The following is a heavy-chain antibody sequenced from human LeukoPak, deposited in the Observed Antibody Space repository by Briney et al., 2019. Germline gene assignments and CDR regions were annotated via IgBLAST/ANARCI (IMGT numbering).Heavy chain of an antibody. D-gene: IGHD1-14*01. CDR1: GGSLSNYY. CDR3: ARGRGGVCESGPLDAFDI. V-gene: IGHV4-59*01. CDR2: IYYSGST. Sequence: PSETLSLTCTVSGGSLSNYYWSWIRQPPGKGLEWIGYIYYSGSTNNNPSLRSRVTILADRSKNQLSLMLRSVTAGDAAVYFCARGRGGVCESGPLDAFDIWGQGTMVTVSS. J-gene: IGHJ3*02.